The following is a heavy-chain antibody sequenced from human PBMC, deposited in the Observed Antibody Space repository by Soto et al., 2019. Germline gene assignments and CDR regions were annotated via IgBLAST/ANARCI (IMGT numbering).Heavy chain of an antibody. V-gene: IGHV3-23*01. Sequence: GGSLRLSCAASGFTFSSYAMSWVRLAPGKGLEWVSAISGTGGSTYYADSVKGRFTISRDNSRNTLYLQLNSLRAEDAAVYYCAKEEAGYISAGGTPYYFDYWGQGTQVTVS. CDR1: GFTFSSYA. D-gene: IGHD6-13*01. CDR2: ISGTGGST. CDR3: AKEEAGYISAGGTPYYFDY. J-gene: IGHJ4*02.